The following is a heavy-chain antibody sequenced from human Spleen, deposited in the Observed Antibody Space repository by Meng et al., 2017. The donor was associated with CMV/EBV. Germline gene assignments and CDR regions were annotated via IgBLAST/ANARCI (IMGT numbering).Heavy chain of an antibody. CDR2: ISSSSSYT. J-gene: IGHJ4*02. D-gene: IGHD2-15*01. CDR1: GFTCSDDY. V-gene: IGHV3-11*05. CDR3: AKVGEVVAATHFDY. Sequence: QVRLGGAWGCLDKPGGSLRLSCAASGFTCSDDYMSWIRQAPGKGLEWVSYISSSSSYTNYADSVKGRFTISRDNSKNTLYLQMNSLRAEDTAVYYCAKVGEVVAATHFDYWGQGTLVTVPQ.